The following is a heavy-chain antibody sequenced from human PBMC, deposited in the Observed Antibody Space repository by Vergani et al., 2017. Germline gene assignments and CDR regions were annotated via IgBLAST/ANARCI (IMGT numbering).Heavy chain of an antibody. D-gene: IGHD2-15*01. J-gene: IGHJ4*02. CDR3: ARHERSGAATLPLHGHFDY. CDR1: GYSFTSYW. CDR2: IDPSDSYT. Sequence: EVQLVQSGAEVKKPGESLRISCKGSGYSFTSYWISWVRQMPGKGLEWMGRIDPSDSYTRYSPSFQGQVTISADKSISTAYLQWSSLEASDTAMYYCARHERSGAATLPLHGHFDYWGQGTLVTVSS. V-gene: IGHV5-10-1*03.